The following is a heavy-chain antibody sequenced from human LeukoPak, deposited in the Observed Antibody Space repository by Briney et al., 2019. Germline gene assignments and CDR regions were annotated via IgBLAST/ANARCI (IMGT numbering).Heavy chain of an antibody. V-gene: IGHV3-23*01. CDR3: AKGSYYDSSGSFYFDY. D-gene: IGHD3-22*01. J-gene: IGHJ4*02. CDR1: RFTFSDYY. CDR2: ISGSGDNT. Sequence: GVSVRLSCTACRFTFSDYYMRWVRQAPGKGLEGVSGISGSGDNTYYADSVKGRFTISRDNSKNTLYVQVNSLGTEDTAAYYCAKGSYYDSSGSFYFDYWGQGTLVTVSS.